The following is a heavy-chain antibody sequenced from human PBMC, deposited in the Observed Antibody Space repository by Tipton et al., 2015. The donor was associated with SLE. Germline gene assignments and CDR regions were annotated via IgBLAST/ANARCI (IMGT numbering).Heavy chain of an antibody. CDR3: ARHLNSDFWSGFYQGGARAFDL. CDR1: GGSISSGGYY. J-gene: IGHJ3*01. V-gene: IGHV4-39*01. Sequence: TLSLTCTVSGGSISSGGYYWSWIRQPPGKNLEWSGEINHRGSSNYNPSLKSRVTISLDTSKNQFSLELSSVTAADTAVYYCARHLNSDFWSGFYQGGARAFDLWGQGTMVTVSS. D-gene: IGHD3-3*01. CDR2: INHRGSS.